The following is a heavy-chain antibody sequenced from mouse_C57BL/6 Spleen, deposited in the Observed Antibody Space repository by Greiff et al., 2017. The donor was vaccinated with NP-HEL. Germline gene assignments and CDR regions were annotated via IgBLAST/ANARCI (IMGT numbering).Heavy chain of an antibody. CDR3: ARGSNYVFFDY. CDR2: ISYDGSN. V-gene: IGHV3-6*01. D-gene: IGHD2-5*01. J-gene: IGHJ2*01. Sequence: DVKLQESGPGLVKPSQSLSLTCSVTGYSITSGYYWNWIRQFPGNKLEWMGYISYDGSNNYNPSLKNRISITRDTSKNQFFLKLNSVTTEDTATYYCARGSNYVFFDYWGQGTTLTVSS. CDR1: GYSITSGYY.